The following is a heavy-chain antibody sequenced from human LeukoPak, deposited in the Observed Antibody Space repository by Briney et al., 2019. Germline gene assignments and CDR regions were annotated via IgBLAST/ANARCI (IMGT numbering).Heavy chain of an antibody. V-gene: IGHV4-59*01. Sequence: SETLSLTCTVSGGSISSYYWSWIRQPPGKGLEWIGYIYYSGSTNYNPSLKSRVTISVDTSKNQFSLKLSSVTAADTAVYYCARDNSFDPWGQGTLVTVSS. CDR2: IYYSGST. CDR3: ARDNSFDP. CDR1: GGSISSYY. J-gene: IGHJ5*02.